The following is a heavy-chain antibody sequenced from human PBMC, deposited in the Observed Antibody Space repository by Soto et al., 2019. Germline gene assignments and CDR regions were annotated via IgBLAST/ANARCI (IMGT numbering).Heavy chain of an antibody. J-gene: IGHJ4*02. CDR2: IIPILGIA. CDR3: AGSIVVVPAAFDY. CDR1: GGTFSSYT. Sequence: QVQLVQSGAEVKKPGSSVKVSCKASGGTFSSYTISWVRQAPGQGLEWMGRIIPILGIANYAQKFQGRVKITADKATRPAYRGLSSLRSEDTAVYYCAGSIVVVPAAFDYGGQGTLVPVSS. D-gene: IGHD2-2*01. V-gene: IGHV1-69*02.